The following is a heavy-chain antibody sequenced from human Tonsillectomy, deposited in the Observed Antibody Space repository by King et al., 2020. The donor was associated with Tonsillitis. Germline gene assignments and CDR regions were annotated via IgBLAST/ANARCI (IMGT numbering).Heavy chain of an antibody. J-gene: IGHJ6*03. CDR1: GFTFSSYG. CDR3: AKDQEEGYCSSTSCFPSARGHYMDV. V-gene: IGHV3-30*18. CDR2: ISYDGSNK. Sequence: VQLVESGGGVVQPGRSLRLSCAASGFTFSSYGMHWVRQAPGKGLEWVAVISYDGSNKYYADSVKGRFTISRDNSKNTLYLQMNSLRAEDTAVYYCAKDQEEGYCSSTSCFPSARGHYMDVWGKGTTVTVSS. D-gene: IGHD2-2*01.